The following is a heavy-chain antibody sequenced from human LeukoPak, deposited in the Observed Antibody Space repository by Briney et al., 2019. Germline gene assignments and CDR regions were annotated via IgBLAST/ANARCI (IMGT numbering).Heavy chain of an antibody. CDR2: IKQDGSEK. CDR3: ARELSFGYCSGGSCYSYFDY. J-gene: IGHJ4*02. V-gene: IGHV3-7*01. CDR1: GFTVSSNY. D-gene: IGHD2-15*01. Sequence: GGSLRLSCAASGFTVSSNYMSWVRQAPGKGLEWVANIKQDGSEKYYVDSVKGRFTISRDNAKSSLYLQMNSLRAEDTAVYYCARELSFGYCSGGSCYSYFDYWGQGTLVTVSS.